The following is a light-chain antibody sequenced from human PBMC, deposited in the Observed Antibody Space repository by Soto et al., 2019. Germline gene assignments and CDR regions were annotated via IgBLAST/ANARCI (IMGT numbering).Light chain of an antibody. V-gene: IGKV3-20*01. CDR1: QSVSSSY. CDR2: GAS. CDR3: QQYGSSPPGT. Sequence: EIVLTKSPGTLSLSPGERSTLSCRASQSVSSSYLAWYQQKPGQAPRLLIYGASSRATGIPDRFSGSGSGTDFTLTISRLEPEDFAVYYCQQYGSSPPGTFGQGTKVDIK. J-gene: IGKJ1*01.